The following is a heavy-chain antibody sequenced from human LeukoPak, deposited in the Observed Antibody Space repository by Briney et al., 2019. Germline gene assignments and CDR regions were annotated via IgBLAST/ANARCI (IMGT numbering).Heavy chain of an antibody. CDR1: GFTFSSYA. CDR2: ISGSGGVT. V-gene: IGHV3-23*01. D-gene: IGHD3-22*01. CDR3: AKLSYNDSGGPPL. Sequence: GGSLRLSCAASGFTFSSYAMSCVRQAPGKGLEWVSTISGSGGVTYYADSVKGRFAISRDNSKNTLYLQMNTLRAEDTALYYCAKLSYNDSGGPPLWGQGTMVTVSS. J-gene: IGHJ3*01.